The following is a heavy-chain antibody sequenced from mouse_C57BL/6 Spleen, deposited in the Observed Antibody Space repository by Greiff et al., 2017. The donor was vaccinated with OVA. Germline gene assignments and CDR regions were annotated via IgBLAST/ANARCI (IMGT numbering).Heavy chain of an antibody. CDR3: EWDYGYDDGDVLFAY. J-gene: IGHJ3*01. CDR1: GYSITSGYY. V-gene: IGHV3-6*01. Sequence: VQLKESGPGLVKPSQSLSLTCSVTGYSITSGYYWNWIRQFPGNKLEWMGYISYDGSNNYNPSLKNRISITRDTSKNQFFLKLNSVTTEDTATYYWEWDYGYDDGDVLFAYWGQGTLVTVSA. D-gene: IGHD2-2*01. CDR2: ISYDGSN.